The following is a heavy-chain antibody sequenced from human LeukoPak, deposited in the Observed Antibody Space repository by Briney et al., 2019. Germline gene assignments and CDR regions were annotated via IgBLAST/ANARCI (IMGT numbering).Heavy chain of an antibody. D-gene: IGHD5-12*01. CDR2: IWYDGSNK. J-gene: IGHJ6*04. Sequence: GGSLRLSCAASGFTFSSYGMHWVRQAPGKGLEWVAVIWYDGSNKYYADSVKGRFTISRDNSKNTLYLQMNSLRAEDTAVYYCAREQEWSGNENGMDVWGKGTTVTVSS. CDR1: GFTFSSYG. V-gene: IGHV3-33*01. CDR3: AREQEWSGNENGMDV.